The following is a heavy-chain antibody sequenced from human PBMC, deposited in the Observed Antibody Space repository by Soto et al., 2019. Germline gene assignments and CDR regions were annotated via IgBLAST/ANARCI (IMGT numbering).Heavy chain of an antibody. CDR3: ARSIVVVTALDY. Sequence: SVKVSCKASGGTFSSYTISWVRQAPGQGLEWMGRIIPILGIANYAQKFQGRVTITRDTSASTAYMELSSLRSEDTAVYYCARSIVVVTALDYWGQGTLVTVS. V-gene: IGHV1-69*02. D-gene: IGHD2-21*02. CDR2: IIPILGIA. J-gene: IGHJ4*02. CDR1: GGTFSSYT.